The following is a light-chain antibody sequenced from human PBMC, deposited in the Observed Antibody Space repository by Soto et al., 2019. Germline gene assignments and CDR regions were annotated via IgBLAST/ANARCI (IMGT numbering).Light chain of an antibody. CDR3: PQYYSYPPFT. CDR2: AAS. Sequence: AIRMTQSPSSFSASTGDRVTITCRASQGISSYLAWYQQKPVKAPKLLIYAASTLQSGVPSRFSRSGSGSDFPLTSSCLQSEDFATDYWPQYYSYPPFTFGPGTKVDSK. V-gene: IGKV1-8*01. CDR1: QGISSY. J-gene: IGKJ3*01.